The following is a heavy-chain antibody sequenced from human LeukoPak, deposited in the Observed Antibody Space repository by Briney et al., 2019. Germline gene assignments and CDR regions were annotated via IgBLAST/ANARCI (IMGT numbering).Heavy chain of an antibody. V-gene: IGHV4-59*08. CDR2: IYYSGST. Sequence: SETLSLTCTVSGGSISSYYWSWIRQPPGKGLEWIGYIYYSGSTNYNPPLKSRVTISVDTSKNQFSLKLSSVTAADTAVYYCARREYCSGGTCYLAFDIWGQGTMVTVSS. J-gene: IGHJ3*02. CDR3: ARREYCSGGTCYLAFDI. CDR1: GGSISSYY. D-gene: IGHD2-15*01.